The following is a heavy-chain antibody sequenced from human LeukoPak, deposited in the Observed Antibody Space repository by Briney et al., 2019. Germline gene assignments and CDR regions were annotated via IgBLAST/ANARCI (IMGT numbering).Heavy chain of an antibody. Sequence: SETLSLTCTVSGGSISSYYWSWIRQPPGKGLEWIGYIYYSGSTNYNPSLKSRVTISVDTSKNQFSLKLSSVTAADTAVYYCARLYPTVTRFFDYWGQGTLVTVSS. V-gene: IGHV4-59*12. CDR2: IYYSGST. J-gene: IGHJ4*02. CDR3: ARLYPTVTRFFDY. D-gene: IGHD4-17*01. CDR1: GGSISSYY.